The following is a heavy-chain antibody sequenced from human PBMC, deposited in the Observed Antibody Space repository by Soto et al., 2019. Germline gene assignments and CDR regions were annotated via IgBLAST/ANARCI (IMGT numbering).Heavy chain of an antibody. CDR1: GYTFSSYG. V-gene: IGHV1-18*01. Sequence: ASVKVSCKASGYTFSSYGISWVRQAPGQGLEWMGWISTYNGNTNYAQKIKGRVTMTTDTSTSTAYKGLRSLRSDDTAVYYCARDKAMVYAMGFAFVIWGQGTMVTVSS. CDR3: ARDKAMVYAMGFAFVI. J-gene: IGHJ3*02. D-gene: IGHD2-8*01. CDR2: ISTYNGNT.